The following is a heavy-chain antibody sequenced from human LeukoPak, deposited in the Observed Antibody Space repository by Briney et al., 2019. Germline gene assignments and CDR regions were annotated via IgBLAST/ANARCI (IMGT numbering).Heavy chain of an antibody. V-gene: IGHV4-38-2*01. CDR2: IYHSGST. D-gene: IGHD5-12*01. CDR3: ARRNNGYDYLDY. CDR1: GYSIGSGYY. Sequence: SETLSLTCAVSGYSIGSGYYWGWIRQPPGKGLEWIGGIYHSGSTYYNPSLKSRVTISVDTSRNQFSLKLTSVTAADPAVYYCARRNNGYDYLDYWGQGTLVTVSS. J-gene: IGHJ4*02.